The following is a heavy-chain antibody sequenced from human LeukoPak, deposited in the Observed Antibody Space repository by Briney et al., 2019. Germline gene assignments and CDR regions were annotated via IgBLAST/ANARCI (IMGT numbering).Heavy chain of an antibody. CDR3: ARLRWSGSSPADY. CDR1: GFTFSTYW. CDR2: LNSDGGGT. V-gene: IGHV3-74*01. J-gene: IGHJ4*02. D-gene: IGHD3-3*01. Sequence: GGSLRLSCAATGFTFSTYWMHWVRQPPGKGLVWVSGLNSDGGGTTYADSVRGRFTIPRDNAKNTLYLQMNSLRAEDTAVYYCARLRWSGSSPADYWGQGTLVTVSS.